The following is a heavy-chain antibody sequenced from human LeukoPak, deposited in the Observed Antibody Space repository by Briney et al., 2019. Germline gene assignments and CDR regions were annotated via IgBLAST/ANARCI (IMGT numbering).Heavy chain of an antibody. CDR1: GHTFINYA. V-gene: IGHV7-4-1*02. CDR2: INTNTGNP. J-gene: IGHJ4*02. D-gene: IGHD4-11*01. CDR3: ARDVTTASFDY. Sequence: ASVKVSYKTSGHTFINYAMNWVRQAPGQGLEWMGWINTNTGNPTYAQGFTGRFVFSLDTSVSTAYLQISSLKAEDTAIYYCARDVTTASFDYWGQGTLVTVSS.